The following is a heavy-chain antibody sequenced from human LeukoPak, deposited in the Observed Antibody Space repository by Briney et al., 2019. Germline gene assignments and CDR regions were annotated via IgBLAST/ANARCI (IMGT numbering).Heavy chain of an antibody. V-gene: IGHV3-53*01. D-gene: IGHD2-21*02. J-gene: IGHJ4*02. CDR1: RFTVFSNY. Sequence: GGSLRLSCAASRFTVFSNYMSWVRQAPGKGLEWGSVIYSDGTTYYADSVQGRFTISRDNSKNTVYLQMKSLRVEDTAVYYCAREGVVTATGMARVYGYWGQGTLVTVSS. CDR2: IYSDGTT. CDR3: AREGVVTATGMARVYGY.